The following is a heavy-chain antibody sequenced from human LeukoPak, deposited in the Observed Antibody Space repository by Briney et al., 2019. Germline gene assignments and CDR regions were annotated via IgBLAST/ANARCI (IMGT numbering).Heavy chain of an antibody. CDR3: ATGYSSGWYAIDY. D-gene: IGHD6-19*01. CDR2: IYYSGSN. J-gene: IGHJ4*02. Sequence: SETLSLTCTVSGGSISSYYWSWLRQPPGKGLEWIGYIYYSGSNNYNPSLKSRVSISVDTSKNQFCLKLSSVTAADTAVYYCATGYSSGWYAIDYWGQGTLVTVSS. CDR1: GGSISSYY. V-gene: IGHV4-59*01.